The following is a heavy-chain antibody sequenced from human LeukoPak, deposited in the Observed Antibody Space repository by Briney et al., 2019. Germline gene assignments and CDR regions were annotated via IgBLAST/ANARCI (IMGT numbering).Heavy chain of an antibody. V-gene: IGHV4-30-4*08. CDR1: GGSISSSSYY. J-gene: IGHJ4*02. CDR2: IYYSGST. Sequence: KPSETPSLTCTVSGGSISSSSYYWSWIRQPPGKGLEWIGYIYYSGSTYYNPSPKSRVTISVDTSKNQFSLKLSSVTAADTAVYYCARYGDIRYCSSTSCHDYWGQGTLVTVSS. D-gene: IGHD2-2*01. CDR3: ARYGDIRYCSSTSCHDY.